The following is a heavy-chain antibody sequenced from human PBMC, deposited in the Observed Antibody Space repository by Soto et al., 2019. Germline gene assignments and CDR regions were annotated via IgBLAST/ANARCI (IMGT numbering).Heavy chain of an antibody. CDR3: ARENVPAAMFFPYYYGMDV. CDR1: GGTFSSYA. V-gene: IGHV1-69*13. D-gene: IGHD2-2*01. J-gene: IGHJ6*02. CDR2: IIPIFGTA. Sequence: SVKVSCKASGGTFSSYAISWVRQAPGQGLEWMGGIIPIFGTANYAQKFQGRVTITADESTSTAYMELSSLRSEDTAVYYCARENVPAAMFFPYYYGMDVWGQGTTVTVSS.